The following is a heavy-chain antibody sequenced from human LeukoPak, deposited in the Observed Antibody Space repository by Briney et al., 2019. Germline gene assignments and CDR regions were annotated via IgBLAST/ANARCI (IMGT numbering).Heavy chain of an antibody. CDR2: IIPIFGTA. Sequence: SVKVSCKASGGTFSSYAISWVRQAPGQGLEWMGGIIPIFGTANYAQKFQGRVTITTDESTSTAYMELSSLRSEDTAVYYCASRGGGDYYYYMGVWGKGTTVTVS. J-gene: IGHJ6*03. CDR3: ASRGGGDYYYYMGV. CDR1: GGTFSSYA. V-gene: IGHV1-69*05. D-gene: IGHD2-21*01.